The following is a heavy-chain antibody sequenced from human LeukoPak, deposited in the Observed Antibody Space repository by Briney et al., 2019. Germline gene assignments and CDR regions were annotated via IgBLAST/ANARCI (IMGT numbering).Heavy chain of an antibody. CDR1: GFTVSSNY. D-gene: IGHD2-15*01. Sequence: GGSLRLSCAASGFTVSSNYMSWVRQAPGKGLEWVSAISGSGGSTYYADSVKGRFTISRDNSKSALYLQMNSLRAEDTAVYYCARSRSGGSLLGYWGQGTLVTVSS. V-gene: IGHV3-23*01. CDR3: ARSRSGGSLLGY. CDR2: ISGSGGST. J-gene: IGHJ4*02.